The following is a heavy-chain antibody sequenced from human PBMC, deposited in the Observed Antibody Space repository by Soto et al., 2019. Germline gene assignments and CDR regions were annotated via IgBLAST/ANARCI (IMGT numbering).Heavy chain of an antibody. Sequence: SVKVSCKASGGTFSSYAISWVRQAPGQGLEWMGGIIPIFGTANYAQKFQGRVTITADESTSTAYMELSSLRSEDTAVYYCASSPADIVVVPAATTHSSGWYELDYWGQGTLVTVSS. J-gene: IGHJ4*02. CDR1: GGTFSSYA. CDR3: ASSPADIVVVPAATTHSSGWYELDY. D-gene: IGHD2-2*01. V-gene: IGHV1-69*13. CDR2: IIPIFGTA.